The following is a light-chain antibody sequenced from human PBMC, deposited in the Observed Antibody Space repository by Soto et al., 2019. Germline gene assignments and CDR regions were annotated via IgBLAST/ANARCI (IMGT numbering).Light chain of an antibody. CDR3: QHYSDWPPAFT. CDR1: QSLSRN. J-gene: IGKJ3*01. Sequence: EILMTQSPATLSVSPGERATLSCRASQSLSRNLAWYQQKPGQAPRLLIYGASTRASGIPARFSGSGSGTGLPPTISCLQSEDFALYYSQHYSDWPPAFTFAPGTNVDL. CDR2: GAS. V-gene: IGKV3-15*01.